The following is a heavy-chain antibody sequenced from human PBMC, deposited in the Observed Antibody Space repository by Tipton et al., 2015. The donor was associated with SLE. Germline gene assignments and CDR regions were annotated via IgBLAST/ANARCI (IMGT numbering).Heavy chain of an antibody. CDR3: ARDRRPTGPRVYYYYYYMDV. CDR1: GDSIGRNSYY. CDR2: IYYSGST. Sequence: LRLSCTVSGDSIGRNSYYWSWIRQPAGKGLEWIGYIYYSGSTNYNPSLKSRVTISVDTSKNQFSLKLSSVTAADTAVYYCARDRRPTGPRVYYYYYYMDVWGKGTTVTVSS. D-gene: IGHD3-10*01. J-gene: IGHJ6*03. V-gene: IGHV4-61*01.